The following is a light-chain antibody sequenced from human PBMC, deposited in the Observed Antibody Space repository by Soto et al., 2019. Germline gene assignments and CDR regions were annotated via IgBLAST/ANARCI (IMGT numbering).Light chain of an antibody. J-gene: IGLJ2*01. V-gene: IGLV2-14*03. Sequence: QSALTQPASVSGSPGQSITISCTGTSSDVGDHNSVSWYQQQPGKAPKLMIYAVSNRPSGVSNRFSGSKSGNTAPLTISGLQAEDEADYYCGSYTTSITVIFGGGTKLTVL. CDR2: AVS. CDR1: SSDVGDHNS. CDR3: GSYTTSITVI.